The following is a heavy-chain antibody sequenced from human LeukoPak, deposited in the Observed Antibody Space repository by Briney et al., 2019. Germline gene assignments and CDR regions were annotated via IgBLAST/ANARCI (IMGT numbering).Heavy chain of an antibody. CDR3: ARHGGSYYYYGMDV. Sequence: SETLSLTCTVSGGSISSYYWSWIRQPPGKGLEWIGYIYYSGSTNYNPSLKSRVTKSVDTSKNQFSLKLSSVTAADTAVYYCARHGGSYYYYGMDVWGQGTTVTVSS. V-gene: IGHV4-59*08. CDR1: GGSISSYY. D-gene: IGHD1-26*01. CDR2: IYYSGST. J-gene: IGHJ6*02.